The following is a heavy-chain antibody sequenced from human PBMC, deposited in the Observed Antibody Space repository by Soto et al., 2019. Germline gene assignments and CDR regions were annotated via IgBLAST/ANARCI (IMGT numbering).Heavy chain of an antibody. V-gene: IGHV3-64D*06. J-gene: IGHJ4*02. Sequence: PGGSLRLSCSASGFTFSSYAMHWVRQAPGKGLEYVSSISTNGGSTHYADSVKGRFTISRDNSKNTQYLQMSSLRADDTAVYYCVKGEYYYDSSGYYPFDYWGQGTQVTVSS. CDR1: GFTFSSYA. CDR2: ISTNGGST. D-gene: IGHD3-22*01. CDR3: VKGEYYYDSSGYYPFDY.